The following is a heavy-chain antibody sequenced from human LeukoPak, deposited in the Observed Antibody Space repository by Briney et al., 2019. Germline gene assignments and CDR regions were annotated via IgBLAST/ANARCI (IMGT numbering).Heavy chain of an antibody. CDR2: IYYSGST. CDR1: GGSISSYY. CDR3: AIELWVVGAYFDY. Sequence: SSETLSLTCTVSGGSISSYYWSWIRQPPGKGLEWIGYIYYSGSTNYNPSLKSRVTMSVDTSKNQFSLKLSSGNAANTAVYYCAIELWVVGAYFDYWGRGTLVTVSS. V-gene: IGHV4-59*01. J-gene: IGHJ4*02. D-gene: IGHD2-15*01.